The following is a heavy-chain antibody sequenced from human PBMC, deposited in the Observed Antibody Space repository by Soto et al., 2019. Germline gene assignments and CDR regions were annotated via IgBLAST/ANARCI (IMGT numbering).Heavy chain of an antibody. CDR3: GPRGAVADPRGY. CDR1: GGSFSVFY. J-gene: IGHJ4*02. D-gene: IGHD6-19*01. CDR2: INHSGST. V-gene: IGHV4-34*01. Sequence: QVQLQQWGAGLLKPSETLSLTCAVYGGSFSVFYWTWIRQLPGKGLEWIGEINHSGSTNYNPSLKSRVAISVDTSKNQFSLNLRSVTAADTAVYYCGPRGAVADPRGYWGQGTLVTVSS.